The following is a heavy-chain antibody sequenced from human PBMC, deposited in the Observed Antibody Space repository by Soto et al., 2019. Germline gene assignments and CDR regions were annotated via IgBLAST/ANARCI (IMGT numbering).Heavy chain of an antibody. CDR2: ISGSGGST. Sequence: GGSLRLSCAASGFTFSSYALSWVRQAPGKGLEWVSAISGSGGSTYYADSVKGRFTISRDNSKNTLYLQMNSLRAEDTAVYYCAPDYSDSSGYVLFDYWGQGTLVTVSS. CDR1: GFTFSSYA. J-gene: IGHJ4*02. V-gene: IGHV3-23*01. CDR3: APDYSDSSGYVLFDY. D-gene: IGHD3-22*01.